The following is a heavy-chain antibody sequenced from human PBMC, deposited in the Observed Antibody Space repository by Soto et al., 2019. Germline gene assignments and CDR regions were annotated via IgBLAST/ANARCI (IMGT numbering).Heavy chain of an antibody. CDR1: GYTFTSYG. V-gene: IGHV1-18*01. Sequence: QVRLVQSGAEVKKPGASVKVSCKASGYTFTSYGISWVRQAPGQGLEWMGWISAYNGNTNYAQKLQGRVTMTTDTSTSTAYMELRSLRSDDTAVYYCARDEYYYDSSGYYYFDYWGQGTLVTVSS. CDR3: ARDEYYYDSSGYYYFDY. D-gene: IGHD3-22*01. J-gene: IGHJ4*02. CDR2: ISAYNGNT.